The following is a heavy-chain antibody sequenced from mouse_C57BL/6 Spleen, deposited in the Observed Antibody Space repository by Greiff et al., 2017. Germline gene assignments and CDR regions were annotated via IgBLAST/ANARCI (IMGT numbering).Heavy chain of an antibody. CDR2: IDPSDSYT. D-gene: IGHD1-1*01. CDR3: ARTDHSVVGRPYWYFDV. CDR1: GYTFTSYW. Sequence: QVQLKQPGAELVMPGASVKLSCKASGYTFTSYWMHWVKQRPGQGLEWIGEIDPSDSYTNYNQKFKGKSTLTVAKSSSTAYMQLSSLTSEDSAVYYWARTDHSVVGRPYWYFDVWGTGTTVTVSS. J-gene: IGHJ1*03. V-gene: IGHV1-69*01.